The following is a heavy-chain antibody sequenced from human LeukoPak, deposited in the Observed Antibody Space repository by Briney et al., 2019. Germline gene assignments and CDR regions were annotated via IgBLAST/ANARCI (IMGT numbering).Heavy chain of an antibody. CDR3: ARQYWGTFDY. CDR1: GGSISSYY. CDR2: IYYSGST. J-gene: IGHJ4*02. D-gene: IGHD2-8*02. Sequence: SETLSLTCTVSGGSISSYYGSWIRQPPGKGLEWIGYIYYSGSTNYNPSLKSRVTISVDTSKNQFSLKLSSVTAADTAVYYCARQYWGTFDYWGQGTLVTVSS. V-gene: IGHV4-59*08.